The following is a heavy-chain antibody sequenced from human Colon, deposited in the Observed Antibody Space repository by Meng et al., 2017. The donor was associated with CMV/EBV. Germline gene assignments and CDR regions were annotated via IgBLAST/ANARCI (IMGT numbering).Heavy chain of an antibody. CDR2: IYWDADN. CDR3: AHRRGYSYADFDF. V-gene: IGHV2-5*02. CDR1: GFSLGSSGVA. Sequence: GFSLGSSGVAVGSIRQPPGKALEYLALIYWDADNRYSPSLKSTLTITKDTSKNPVVLTMTNMDPVDTATYYCAHRRGYSYADFDFWGQGTLVTVSS. D-gene: IGHD5-12*01. J-gene: IGHJ4*02.